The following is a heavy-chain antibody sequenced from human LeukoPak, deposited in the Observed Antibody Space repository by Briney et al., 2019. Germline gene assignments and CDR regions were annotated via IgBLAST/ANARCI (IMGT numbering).Heavy chain of an antibody. CDR3: ATATQPRGYFLH. J-gene: IGHJ1*01. CDR1: GYTFTTYS. Sequence: ASVKVSCKASGYTFTTYSLAWVRHAPGQSLEWMGWISVNNGGTKYAQSFQDRVTLTRDTSTNPAYLELRSLRSDDTAIIYCATATQPRGYFLHWGQGTLVTVSS. V-gene: IGHV1-18*01. CDR2: ISVNNGGT. D-gene: IGHD2-2*01.